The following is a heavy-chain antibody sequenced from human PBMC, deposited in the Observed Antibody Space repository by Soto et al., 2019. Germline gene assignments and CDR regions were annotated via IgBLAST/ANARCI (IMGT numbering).Heavy chain of an antibody. V-gene: IGHV4-30-2*01. Sequence: QLQLQESGSGLVRPSQTLSLTCAVSGGSISSGGYSWNWIRQPPGKGLEWIGYIYHSGSTLYNPSLKSRVXIXVYXSKNPFSMKLSSVTAADTAVYYCARDQLEGNWFDPWGQGTLVTVSS. J-gene: IGHJ5*02. D-gene: IGHD1-1*01. CDR2: IYHSGST. CDR3: ARDQLEGNWFDP. CDR1: GGSISSGGYS.